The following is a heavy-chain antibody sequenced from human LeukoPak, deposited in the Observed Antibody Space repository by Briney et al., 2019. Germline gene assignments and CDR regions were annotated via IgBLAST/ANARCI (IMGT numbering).Heavy chain of an antibody. CDR2: AFARGGT. Sequence: SETLSLTCTVSGDSVRNYHWSWIRQPAGKGLEWIGRAFARGGTDYNPSLESRVTMSLDRFRNQFSLVLTSVTAADTAMYYCARSRIVGGTVDFWGQGILVTVSS. J-gene: IGHJ4*02. CDR1: GDSVRNYH. CDR3: ARSRIVGGTVDF. D-gene: IGHD1-26*01. V-gene: IGHV4-4*07.